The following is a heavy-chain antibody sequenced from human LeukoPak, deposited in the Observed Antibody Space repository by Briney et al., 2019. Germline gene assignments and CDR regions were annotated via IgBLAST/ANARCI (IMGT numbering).Heavy chain of an antibody. CDR2: ISSSGSTI. D-gene: IGHD6-13*01. J-gene: IGHJ4*02. CDR3: ARDGRGIAAAGTLDY. Sequence: GGSLRLPCAASGFTFSSYEMNWVRQAPGKGLEWVSYISSSGSTIYYADSVKGRFTISRDNAKNSLYLQMNSLRAEDTAVYYCARDGRGIAAAGTLDYWGQGTLVTVSS. CDR1: GFTFSSYE. V-gene: IGHV3-48*03.